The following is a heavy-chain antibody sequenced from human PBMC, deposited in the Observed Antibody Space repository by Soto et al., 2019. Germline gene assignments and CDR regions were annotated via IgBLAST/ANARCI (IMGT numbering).Heavy chain of an antibody. V-gene: IGHV1-69*01. Sequence: QVQLVQSGAEVKKPGSSVKVSCKASGGTFSSYAISWVRQAPGQGLEWMGGIIPIFGTANYAQKFQGRVTITADESTSTAYMELSSLRSEDTAVYYCARDLSMAVRYNWTYMGSYYFDYWGQGTLVTVSS. CDR3: ARDLSMAVRYNWTYMGSYYFDY. J-gene: IGHJ4*02. CDR2: IIPIFGTA. D-gene: IGHD1-7*01. CDR1: GGTFSSYA.